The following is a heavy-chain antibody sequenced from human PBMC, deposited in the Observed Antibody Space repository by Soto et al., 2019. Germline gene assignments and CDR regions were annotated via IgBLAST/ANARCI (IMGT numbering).Heavy chain of an antibody. CDR2: IISIFGTA. CDR1: GGTFSSYA. Sequence: SVKVSCKASGGTFSSYAISWVRQAPGQGLEWMGGIISIFGTANYAQKFQGRVTITADESTSTAYMELSSLRSDDKAVYYCARSRNYYDSSGPLSDYWGQGTLVTVSS. V-gene: IGHV1-69*13. CDR3: ARSRNYYDSSGPLSDY. D-gene: IGHD3-22*01. J-gene: IGHJ4*02.